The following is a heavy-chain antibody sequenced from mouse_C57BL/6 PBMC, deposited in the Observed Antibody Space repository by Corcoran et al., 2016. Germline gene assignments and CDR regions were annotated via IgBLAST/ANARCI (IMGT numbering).Heavy chain of an antibody. CDR1: GYTFTDYY. CDR3: ARWDYVSSYEGGAMDY. CDR2: IFPGSGST. J-gene: IGHJ4*01. V-gene: IGHV1-75*01. Sequence: QVQLQQSGPELVKPGASVKISCKASGYTFTDYYINWVKQRPGQGPEWIGWIFPGSGSTYYNEKFKGKATLTVDKSSSTAYMLLSSLTSEDSAVYFCARWDYVSSYEGGAMDYWGQGTSVTVSS. D-gene: IGHD1-1*01.